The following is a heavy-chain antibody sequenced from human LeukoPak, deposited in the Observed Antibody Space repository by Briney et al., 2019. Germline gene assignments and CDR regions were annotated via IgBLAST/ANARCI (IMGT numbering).Heavy chain of an antibody. J-gene: IGHJ5*02. CDR2: IIPILGIA. V-gene: IGHV1-69*10. CDR3: ARYQGEGSSSGWSTLNWFDH. Sequence: SVTVSCKASGGTFTSYTISWLRQAPGQGREWMGGIIPILGIANYEQKFQGRVTITADKSTSTAYMELSSLKSEDAAVYYWARYQGEGSSSGWSTLNWFDHWGQGTLVTVSS. D-gene: IGHD6-19*01. CDR1: GGTFTSYT.